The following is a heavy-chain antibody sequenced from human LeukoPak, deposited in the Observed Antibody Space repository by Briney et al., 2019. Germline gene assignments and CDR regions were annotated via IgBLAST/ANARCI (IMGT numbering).Heavy chain of an antibody. CDR3: ARGGKNYDYVWGSYRAYVDY. V-gene: IGHV1-8*01. J-gene: IGHJ4*02. Sequence: ASVKVSCKASGYTFTSYDINWVRQATGQGLEWMGWMNPNSGNTGYAQKFQGRVTMTRNTSISTAYMELSSPRSEDTAVYYCARGGKNYDYVWGSYRAYVDYWGQGTLVTVSS. D-gene: IGHD3-16*02. CDR2: MNPNSGNT. CDR1: GYTFTSYD.